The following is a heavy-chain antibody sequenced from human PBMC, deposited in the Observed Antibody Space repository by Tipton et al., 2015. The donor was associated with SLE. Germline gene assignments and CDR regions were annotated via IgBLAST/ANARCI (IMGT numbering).Heavy chain of an antibody. V-gene: IGHV4-59*12. CDR3: ARDARYSSRRDFDS. Sequence: TLSLTCTVSGGSISSYYWSWIRQPPGKGLEWIGYIYYSGSTNYNPSLKSRVTISVDTSKNQFSLKLSSVTAADTAVYYCARDARYSSRRDFDSWGQGTLVTVSS. CDR1: GGSISSYY. J-gene: IGHJ4*02. D-gene: IGHD6-13*01. CDR2: IYYSGST.